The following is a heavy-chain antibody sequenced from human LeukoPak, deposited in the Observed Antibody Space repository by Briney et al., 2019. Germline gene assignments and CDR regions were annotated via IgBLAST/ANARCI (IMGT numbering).Heavy chain of an antibody. V-gene: IGHV3-21*01. D-gene: IGHD2-2*01. J-gene: IGHJ4*02. CDR2: ISSTSVYI. Sequence: GGSLRLSCAVSGFTFSTYSMNWVRQAPGKGLEWVPSISSTSVYIYYADSVKGRFTISRDNAKNSLYLQMNSLRAEDTAVYYCARRYCNSTSCYCIDYWGQGTLVTVSS. CDR1: GFTFSTYS. CDR3: ARRYCNSTSCYCIDY.